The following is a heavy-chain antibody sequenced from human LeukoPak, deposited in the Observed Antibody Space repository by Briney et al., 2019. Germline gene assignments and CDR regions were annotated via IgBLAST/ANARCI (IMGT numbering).Heavy chain of an antibody. CDR1: GFTFSSSW. D-gene: IGHD3-16*01. J-gene: IGHJ6*04. V-gene: IGHV3-74*01. CDR3: ARDPGYESWSPFWGGMDV. Sequence: GSLRLSCAASGFTFSSSWMHWVRQAPGKGLVWFSRIARDGSSTTYADSVKGRFTTSRDNAKNTLYLQMDSLRDDDMAVYYCARDPGYESWSPFWGGMDVWGNGTTVIVSS. CDR2: IARDGSST.